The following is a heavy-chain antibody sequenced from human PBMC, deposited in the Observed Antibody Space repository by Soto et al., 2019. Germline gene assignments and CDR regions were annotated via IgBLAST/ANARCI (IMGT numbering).Heavy chain of an antibody. D-gene: IGHD3-10*01. CDR2: VYDRGST. CDR3: ATAPGSYYHGMDV. J-gene: IGHJ6*02. CDR1: SGSINSADYY. Sequence: SETLSLTCTVSSGSINSADYYWSWIRQSPGKGLEWLGYVYDRGSTYTNPSLKGRGSMSLDTSKDQFSLILTSVTVADTAVYYCATAPGSYYHGMDVWGQGTTVTVSS. V-gene: IGHV4-30-4*01.